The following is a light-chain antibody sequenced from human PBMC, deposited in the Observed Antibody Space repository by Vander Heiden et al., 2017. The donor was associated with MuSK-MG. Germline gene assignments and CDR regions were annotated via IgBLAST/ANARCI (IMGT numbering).Light chain of an antibody. CDR1: SSDVGGYNY. J-gene: IGLJ3*02. Sequence: QSALTQPASVSGSPGQSITISCTGTSSDVGGYNYVSWYQQHPAKSPKLIIYDVSNRPSGVSNRFSGSKSGNTASLTISGLQAEDEADYYCSSYTSSSTVFGGGTKLTVL. CDR3: SSYTSSSTV. V-gene: IGLV2-14*01. CDR2: DVS.